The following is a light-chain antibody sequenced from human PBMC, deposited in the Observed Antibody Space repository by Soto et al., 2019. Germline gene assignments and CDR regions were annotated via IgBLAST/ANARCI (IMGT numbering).Light chain of an antibody. CDR3: QQYDTWPK. V-gene: IGKV3D-15*01. Sequence: EIVMTQSPGTLSLSPGERATLSCRASQSVSNNYLAWYQQKPGQAPRLLIYGASNRATGIPDRFSGSGSGTDFTLTISSLQSEDFAVYYCQQYDTWPKFGQGTKVDIK. CDR1: QSVSNN. CDR2: GAS. J-gene: IGKJ1*01.